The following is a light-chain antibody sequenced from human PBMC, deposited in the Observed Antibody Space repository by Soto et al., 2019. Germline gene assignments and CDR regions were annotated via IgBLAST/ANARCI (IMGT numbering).Light chain of an antibody. CDR1: QSVSSCS. J-gene: IGKJ2*01. CDR3: QQYGSPPYT. CDR2: GAI. V-gene: IGKV3-20*01. Sequence: EIVLTQSPGTLSLSPGDRATLSCRASQSVSSCSLAWYQQKRGQAPRLLLHGAIIRATCIPDRFSGSGSGTDFTLTISRMEPEDFAVYYCQQYGSPPYTFGQGTRLEIK.